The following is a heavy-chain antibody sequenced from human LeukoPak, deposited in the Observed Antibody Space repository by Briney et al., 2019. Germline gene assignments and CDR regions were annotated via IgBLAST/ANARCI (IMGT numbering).Heavy chain of an antibody. CDR2: MYYRGST. J-gene: IGHJ4*02. V-gene: IGHV4-39*07. Sequence: SETLSLTCTVSGGSISSSSHYWGWIRQPPGKGLEWIGSMYYRGSTYHNPSLKSRVTMSVDTSKNQFSLKLSSVTAADTAVYYCARDSGSGWNPTSFDYWGQGTLVTVSS. CDR1: GGSISSSSHY. CDR3: ARDSGSGWNPTSFDY. D-gene: IGHD6-19*01.